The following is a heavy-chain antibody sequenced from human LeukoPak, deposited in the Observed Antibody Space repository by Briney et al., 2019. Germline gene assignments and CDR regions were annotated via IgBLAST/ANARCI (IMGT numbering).Heavy chain of an antibody. CDR2: ISGSGGST. CDR3: ATGIAAAGTFDY. V-gene: IGHV3-23*01. D-gene: IGHD6-13*01. Sequence: GGSLRLSCAASGFTFSSYAMSWVRQAPGKGLEWVSAISGSGGSTYYADSVKGRFTISRDNSKNTLYLQMNSLRAEDTAVYYCATGIAAAGTFDYWGQGTLVTVSS. CDR1: GFTFSSYA. J-gene: IGHJ4*02.